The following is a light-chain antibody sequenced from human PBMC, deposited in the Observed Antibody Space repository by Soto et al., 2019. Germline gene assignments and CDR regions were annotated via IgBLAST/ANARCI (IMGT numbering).Light chain of an antibody. J-gene: IGLJ1*01. Sequence: ALTQPASVSGSPGQSITISCTGTSSDVGGYNYVSWYQQHPGKAPKLMIYDVSNRPSGVSNRFSGSKSGNTASLTISGLQAEDEADYYCSSYTSSSTDVFGTGTKVTV. V-gene: IGLV2-14*01. CDR3: SSYTSSSTDV. CDR2: DVS. CDR1: SSDVGGYNY.